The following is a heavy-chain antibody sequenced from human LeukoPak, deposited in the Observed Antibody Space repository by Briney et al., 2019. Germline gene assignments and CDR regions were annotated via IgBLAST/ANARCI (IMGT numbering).Heavy chain of an antibody. Sequence: ASVKVSCKASGYTFTGYYMHWVRQAPEQGLEWMGWINPNSGGTNYAQKFQGRVTMTRDTSISTAYMELSRLRSDDTAVYYCARRSYSGSYYGSYYYYMDVWGKGTTVTVSS. V-gene: IGHV1-2*02. CDR3: ARRSYSGSYYGSYYYYMDV. J-gene: IGHJ6*03. CDR1: GYTFTGYY. D-gene: IGHD1-26*01. CDR2: INPNSGGT.